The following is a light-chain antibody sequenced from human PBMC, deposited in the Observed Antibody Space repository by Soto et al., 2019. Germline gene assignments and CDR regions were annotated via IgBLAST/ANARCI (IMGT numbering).Light chain of an antibody. Sequence: DIQMTQSPSSLSASVGDRVTITCQASQETDNYLNWYQHQPGEAPKLLIYGTSNLERGVPSRFSGSGSWTHCAFTSSSRQPEDIATYCCQQYDNVPITFGQGTRLEIQ. CDR1: QETDNY. CDR2: GTS. J-gene: IGKJ5*01. V-gene: IGKV1-33*01. CDR3: QQYDNVPIT.